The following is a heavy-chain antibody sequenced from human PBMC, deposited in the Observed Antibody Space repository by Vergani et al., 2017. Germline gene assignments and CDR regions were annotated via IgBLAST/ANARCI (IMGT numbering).Heavy chain of an antibody. J-gene: IGHJ4*02. Sequence: EVQLVESGGGLVQPGGSLRLSCAASGFTFSSYWMSWVRQAPGKGLEWVANIKQDGSEKYYVDSVKRRFTISRDNAKNSLYLQMNSLRAEDTAVYYCANSIAAAGTVFDYWGQGTLVTVSS. CDR2: IKQDGSEK. D-gene: IGHD6-13*01. CDR3: ANSIAAAGTVFDY. CDR1: GFTFSSYW. V-gene: IGHV3-7*01.